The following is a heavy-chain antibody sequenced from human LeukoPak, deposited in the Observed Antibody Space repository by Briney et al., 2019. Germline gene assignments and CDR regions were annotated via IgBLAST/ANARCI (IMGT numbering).Heavy chain of an antibody. D-gene: IGHD3-22*01. CDR1: GFTFSSYA. CDR3: ARDRDDRNAFDI. J-gene: IGHJ3*02. Sequence: LPGGSLRLSCAASGFTFSSYAMSWVRQAPGKGLEWVSAISGSGGSTYYADSVKGRFTISRDSSKNTLYLQMNSLRAEDTAVYYCARDRDDRNAFDIWGQGTMVTVSS. V-gene: IGHV3-23*01. CDR2: ISGSGGST.